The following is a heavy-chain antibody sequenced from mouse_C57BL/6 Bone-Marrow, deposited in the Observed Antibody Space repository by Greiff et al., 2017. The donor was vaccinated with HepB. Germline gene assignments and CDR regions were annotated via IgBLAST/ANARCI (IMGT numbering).Heavy chain of an antibody. Sequence: VQLQQSGAELVRPGASVKLSCTASGFNIKDDYMHWVKQRPEQGLEWIGWIDPENGDTEYASKFQGKATITADTSSNTAYLQLSSLTSEDTAVYYCTTREIYYYGSSPLAYWGKGTLVTVSA. CDR3: TTREIYYYGSSPLAY. J-gene: IGHJ3*01. D-gene: IGHD1-1*01. CDR1: GFNIKDDY. V-gene: IGHV14-4*01. CDR2: IDPENGDT.